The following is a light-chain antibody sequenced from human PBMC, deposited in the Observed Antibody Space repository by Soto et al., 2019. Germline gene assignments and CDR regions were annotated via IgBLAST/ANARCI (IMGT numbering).Light chain of an antibody. Sequence: DIQMTQSPYTLSASVGGRVTITCRASQSISSWLAWYQQKPGKAPKLLIYDSSTLESGVPSRFSGSVSGTEFTLTISSLQPDDFVTYYCQQYNTYPYSFGQGTKLEIK. J-gene: IGKJ2*01. CDR1: QSISSW. CDR3: QQYNTYPYS. CDR2: DSS. V-gene: IGKV1-5*01.